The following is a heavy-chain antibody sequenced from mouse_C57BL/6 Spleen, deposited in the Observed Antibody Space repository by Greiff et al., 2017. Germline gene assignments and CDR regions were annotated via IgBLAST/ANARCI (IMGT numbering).Heavy chain of an antibody. J-gene: IGHJ1*03. V-gene: IGHV1-59*01. Sequence: QVQLQQPGAELVRPGTSVKLSCKASGYTFTSYWMHWVKQRPGQGLEWIGVIDSSDSYTNYNQKFKGKATLTVDTSSSTAYMQLSSLTSEDSAVYYCARSDYYGSSPWYFDVWGTGTTVTVAS. CDR1: GYTFTSYW. CDR3: ARSDYYGSSPWYFDV. CDR2: IDSSDSYT. D-gene: IGHD1-1*01.